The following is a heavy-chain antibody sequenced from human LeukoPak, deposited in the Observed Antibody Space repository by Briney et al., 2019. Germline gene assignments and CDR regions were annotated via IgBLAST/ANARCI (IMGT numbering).Heavy chain of an antibody. Sequence: ASVKVSCRASGYTFTSYYMHWVRQAPGQGLEWMGIINPSGGSTSYAQKFQGRVTMTRDTSTSTVYMELSSLRSEDTAVYYCAREKGYCSGGSCYSGAFDIWGQGTMVTVSS. D-gene: IGHD2-15*01. CDR1: GYTFTSYY. V-gene: IGHV1-46*01. J-gene: IGHJ3*02. CDR3: AREKGYCSGGSCYSGAFDI. CDR2: INPSGGST.